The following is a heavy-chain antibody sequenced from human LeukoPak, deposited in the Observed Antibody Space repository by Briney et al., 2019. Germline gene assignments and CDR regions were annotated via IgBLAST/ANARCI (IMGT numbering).Heavy chain of an antibody. CDR3: ARELGYGSSWYEGGGFDP. V-gene: IGHV4-61*01. CDR2: IYYSGST. CDR1: GGSVSSGSYY. D-gene: IGHD6-13*01. J-gene: IGHJ5*02. Sequence: SETLSLTCTVSGGSVSSGSYYWSWIRQPPGKGLEWIGYIYYSGSTNYNPSLKSRVTISVDTSKNQFSLKLSSVTAADTAVYYCARELGYGSSWYEGGGFDPWGQGTLVTVSS.